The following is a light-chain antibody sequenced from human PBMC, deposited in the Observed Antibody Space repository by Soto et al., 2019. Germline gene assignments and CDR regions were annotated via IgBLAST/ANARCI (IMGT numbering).Light chain of an antibody. CDR3: QQYGRARLT. CDR1: QSVTSY. J-gene: IGKJ4*01. Sequence: IVLTQSPGTLSLSPGERATLSCRASQSVTSYLAWYQQKPGQAPRLLIYGASFRATDVPDRFTAGGSGTDFTLTISRLDPEDYAVYYCQQYGRARLTIGGGTKV. V-gene: IGKV3-20*01. CDR2: GAS.